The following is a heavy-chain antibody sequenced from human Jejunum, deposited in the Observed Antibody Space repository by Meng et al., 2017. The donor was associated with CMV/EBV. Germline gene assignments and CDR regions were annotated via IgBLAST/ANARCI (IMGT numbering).Heavy chain of an antibody. Sequence: FTFSTYWMTWVRQAPGKGLEWVANIKQDGSETYYVDSVKGRFTISRDNAKSSLYLQMDSLRAGDTAMYYCARARVPMIRGVPSDYWGQGTLVTVSS. CDR1: FTFSTYW. CDR2: IKQDGSET. D-gene: IGHD3-10*01. CDR3: ARARVPMIRGVPSDY. J-gene: IGHJ4*02. V-gene: IGHV3-7*01.